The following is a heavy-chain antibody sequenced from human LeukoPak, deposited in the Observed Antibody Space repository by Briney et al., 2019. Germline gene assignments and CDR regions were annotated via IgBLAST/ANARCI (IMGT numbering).Heavy chain of an antibody. CDR2: ISSSSSYI. V-gene: IGHV3-21*01. CDR1: GFTFSSYS. CDR3: ARVGDYGGNSGSYYFDY. J-gene: IGHJ4*02. Sequence: PGGSLRLSCAASGFTFSSYSMNWVRQAPGKGLEWVSSISSSSSYIYYADSVKGRFTISRDNAKNSLYLQMNCLRAEDTAVYYCARVGDYGGNSGSYYFDYWGQGTLVTVSP. D-gene: IGHD4-23*01.